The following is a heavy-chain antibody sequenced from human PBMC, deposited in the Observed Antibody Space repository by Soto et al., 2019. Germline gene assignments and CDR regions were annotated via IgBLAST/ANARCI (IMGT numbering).Heavy chain of an antibody. D-gene: IGHD3-22*01. J-gene: IGHJ4*02. CDR1: GYTFTSYG. Sequence: ASVKVSCKASGYTFTSYGISWVRQAPGQGLEWMGWISAYNGNTNYAQKLQGRVTMTTDTSTSTAYMELRSLRSDDTAVYYCARVGDSSCYYYPRAFDYWGQGTLVTVSS. CDR3: ARVGDSSCYYYPRAFDY. V-gene: IGHV1-18*01. CDR2: ISAYNGNT.